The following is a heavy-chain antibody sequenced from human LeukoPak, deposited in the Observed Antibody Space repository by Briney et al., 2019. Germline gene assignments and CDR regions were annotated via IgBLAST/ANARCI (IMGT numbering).Heavy chain of an antibody. CDR1: GFTFDDYG. Sequence: GGSLRLSCAASGFTFDDYGMSWVRQAPGKGLEWVSGINWNGGSTGYADSVKGRFTISRDNAKNSLYLQMNSLRAEDTALYHCARAVYYDFWSGSPDDAFDIWGQGTMATVSS. D-gene: IGHD3-3*01. J-gene: IGHJ3*02. CDR3: ARAVYYDFWSGSPDDAFDI. CDR2: INWNGGST. V-gene: IGHV3-20*01.